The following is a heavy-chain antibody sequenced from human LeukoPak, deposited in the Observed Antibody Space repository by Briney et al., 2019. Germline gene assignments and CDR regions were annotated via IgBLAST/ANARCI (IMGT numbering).Heavy chain of an antibody. Sequence: GGSLRLSCAASGLTVSSSYMSWVRQAPGKGLEWVSIIYNDGSTYYADYMKGRFTISRDNSKNTLYLQVNSLRAEDTAMYYCARNILFVFDIWGQGTMVTVSS. J-gene: IGHJ3*02. V-gene: IGHV3-53*01. CDR2: IYNDGST. CDR1: GLTVSSSY. CDR3: ARNILFVFDI. D-gene: IGHD3-3*01.